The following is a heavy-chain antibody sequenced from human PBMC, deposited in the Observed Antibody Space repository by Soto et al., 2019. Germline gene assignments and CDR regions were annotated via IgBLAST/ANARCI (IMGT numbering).Heavy chain of an antibody. CDR3: ARAEVNYDPFDF. J-gene: IGHJ4*02. D-gene: IGHD1-7*01. CDR1: GLDVTDNY. Sequence: EVQLMKSGGAVVQPGESLRLSCAAHGLDVTDNYMAWVRQAPGKGLEWVAIIYMHGRTYYADSVKGRFTVSRDRSTNTAYLQMNSLRGNDTAVYYCARAEVNYDPFDFWGLGTVVTVSS. V-gene: IGHV3-66*01. CDR2: IYMHGRT.